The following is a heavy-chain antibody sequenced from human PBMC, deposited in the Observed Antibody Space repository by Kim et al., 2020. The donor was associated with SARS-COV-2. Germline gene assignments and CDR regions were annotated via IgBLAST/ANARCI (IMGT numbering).Heavy chain of an antibody. CDR2: ISSSSSII. CDR3: ARGMVERWLQFHAFDI. CDR1: GFTFSSYT. D-gene: IGHD5-12*01. V-gene: IGHV3-21*01. J-gene: IGHJ3*02. Sequence: GGSLRLSCAASGFTFSSYTMNWVRQAPGKGLEWVSSISSSSSIIYYADSVKGRFTISRDNAKNSLFLQMNSLRAEDTAVYYCARGMVERWLQFHAFDIWGQGTMVTVSS.